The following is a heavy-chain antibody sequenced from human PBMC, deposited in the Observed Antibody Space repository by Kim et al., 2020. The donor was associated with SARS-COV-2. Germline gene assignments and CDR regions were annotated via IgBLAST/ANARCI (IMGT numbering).Heavy chain of an antibody. J-gene: IGHJ3*02. Sequence: SPSFQGQVSISADKSISTAYLQWSSLKASDTAMYYCARMQRGSADDAFDIWGQGTMVTVSS. D-gene: IGHD3-10*01. CDR3: ARMQRGSADDAFDI. V-gene: IGHV5-51*01.